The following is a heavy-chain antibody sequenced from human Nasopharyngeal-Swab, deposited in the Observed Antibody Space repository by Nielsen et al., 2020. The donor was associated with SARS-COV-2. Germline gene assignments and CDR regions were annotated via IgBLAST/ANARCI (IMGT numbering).Heavy chain of an antibody. V-gene: IGHV4-31*01. CDR2: IYYSGST. D-gene: IGHD5-12*01. J-gene: IGHJ5*02. Sequence: RQAPGKGLEGIGYIYYSGSTYYNPSLKSLVTISVDTSKNQFSLKLSSVTAADTAVYYCASSAVVANINGWFDPWGQGTLVTVSS. CDR3: ASSAVVANINGWFDP.